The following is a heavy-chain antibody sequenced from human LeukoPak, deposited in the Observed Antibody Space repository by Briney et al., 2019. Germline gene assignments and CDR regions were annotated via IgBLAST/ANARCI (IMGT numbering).Heavy chain of an antibody. V-gene: IGHV4-30-4*08. J-gene: IGHJ4*02. CDR1: GGSISSGDYY. D-gene: IGHD3-3*01. CDR3: AREGDSWSGYYTTAR. CDR2: IYYSGST. Sequence: SETLSLTCTVSGGSISSGDYYWSWIRQPPGKGLEWIGYIYYSGSTYYNPSLKSRVTISVDTSKNQFSLKLSSVTAADTAVYYCAREGDSWSGYYTTARWGQGTLVTVSS.